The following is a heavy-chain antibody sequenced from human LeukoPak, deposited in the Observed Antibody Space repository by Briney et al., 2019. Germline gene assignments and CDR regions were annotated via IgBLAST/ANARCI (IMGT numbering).Heavy chain of an antibody. D-gene: IGHD3-10*01. J-gene: IGHJ3*02. CDR1: GYTLSELS. Sequence: ASVKVSCKVSGYTLSELSIHWVRQAPGKGLEWMGGFDPEDGETTYAQKLQGRVTMTEDTSTDTAYMELSSLRSGDTAVYYCATEARITVSRGAGPAAFDIWGQGTMVTVSS. V-gene: IGHV1-24*01. CDR3: ATEARITVSRGAGPAAFDI. CDR2: FDPEDGET.